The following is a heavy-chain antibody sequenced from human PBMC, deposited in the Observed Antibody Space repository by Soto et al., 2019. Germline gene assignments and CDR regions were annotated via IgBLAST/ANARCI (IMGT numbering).Heavy chain of an antibody. J-gene: IGHJ5*02. CDR2: IIPILGIA. V-gene: IGHV1-69*02. CDR3: AREGYSGYEAPIPWFDP. D-gene: IGHD5-12*01. Sequence: QVQLVQSGAEVKKPGSSVKVSCKASGGTFSSYTISWVRQAPGQGLEWMGRIIPILGIANYAQKFQGRVTITADKSTSTAYMERSSLRSEDTAVYYCAREGYSGYEAPIPWFDPWGQGTLVTVSS. CDR1: GGTFSSYT.